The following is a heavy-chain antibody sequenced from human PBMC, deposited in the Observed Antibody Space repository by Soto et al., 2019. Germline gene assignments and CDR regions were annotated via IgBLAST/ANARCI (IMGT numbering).Heavy chain of an antibody. V-gene: IGHV1-24*01. J-gene: IGHJ5*02. CDR1: GYTLTELS. CDR3: ATDPGATGFDP. Sequence: ASVKVSCKVSGYTLTELSMHWVRQAPGKGLEWMGGFDPEDGGTIYAQKFQGRVTMTGDTSTDTAYMELSSLRSEDTAVYYCATDPGATGFDPWGQGTLVTVSS. D-gene: IGHD3-10*01. CDR2: FDPEDGGT.